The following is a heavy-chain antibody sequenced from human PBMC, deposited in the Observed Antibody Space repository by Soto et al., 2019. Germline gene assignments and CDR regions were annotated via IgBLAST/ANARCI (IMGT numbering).Heavy chain of an antibody. D-gene: IGHD2-2*01. CDR2: NNPNSGGT. CDR3: ARDRGGPGGYWSSNSCAGGFDP. CDR1: GYTFTGYY. J-gene: IGHJ5*02. V-gene: IGHV1-2*02. Sequence: ASVKVSCKASGYTFTGYYMHWVRQAPGQGLEWMGWNNPNSGGTNYAQNFQGRVTMTRDTSISTAYMELSRLISDDTAVYYWARDRGGPGGYWSSNSCAGGFDPWGQGTLVTVS.